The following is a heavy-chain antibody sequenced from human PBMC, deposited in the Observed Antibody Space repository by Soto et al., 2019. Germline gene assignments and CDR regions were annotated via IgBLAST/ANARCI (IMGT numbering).Heavy chain of an antibody. Sequence: ASVKVSCKASGYTFTSYGISWVRQAPGQGLEWMGWISAYNGNTNYAQKLQGRVTMTTDTSTSTAYMELRSLRSDDTAVYYCARNTYCSSTSCQFDPWGQGTMVTVSS. J-gene: IGHJ5*02. CDR1: GYTFTSYG. D-gene: IGHD2-2*01. CDR2: ISAYNGNT. CDR3: ARNTYCSSTSCQFDP. V-gene: IGHV1-18*04.